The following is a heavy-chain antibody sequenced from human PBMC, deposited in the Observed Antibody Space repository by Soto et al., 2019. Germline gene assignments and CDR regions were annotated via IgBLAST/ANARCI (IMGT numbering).Heavy chain of an antibody. CDR2: INHSGST. CDR3: ARINNSAWQPLDY. D-gene: IGHD6-19*01. J-gene: IGHJ4*02. Sequence: PSETLSLTCAVYGGSFSGYYWNWIRQPPGKGLEWIGEINHSGSTNYNPSLKSRVTISVDTSKNQFSLKLSSVTAADTAVYYCARINNSAWQPLDYRGQGTLVNVSS. CDR1: GGSFSGYY. V-gene: IGHV4-34*01.